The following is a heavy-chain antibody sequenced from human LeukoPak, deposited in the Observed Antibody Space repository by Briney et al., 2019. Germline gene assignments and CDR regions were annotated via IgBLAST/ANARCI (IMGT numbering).Heavy chain of an antibody. Sequence: PGGSLRLSCTASGVTFSSYWMHWVRQAPGKGLVWVSRIYPDGSRTDYADSVKGRFTISRDNARSSLFLQMNSLTAEDTAVYFCARDGRGDYPKFDLWGQGTLVTVSS. V-gene: IGHV3-74*01. J-gene: IGHJ4*02. CDR3: ARDGRGDYPKFDL. CDR1: GVTFSSYW. CDR2: IYPDGSRT. D-gene: IGHD4-17*01.